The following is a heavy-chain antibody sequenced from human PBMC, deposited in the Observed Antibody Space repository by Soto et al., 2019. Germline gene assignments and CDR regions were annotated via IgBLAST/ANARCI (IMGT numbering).Heavy chain of an antibody. CDR3: ARVPDGRLNWLDP. CDR2: IHHSGST. J-gene: IGHJ5*02. Sequence: SETLSLTCGVSGGSISSNLYSWTWIRQPRGSGLEWIGDIHHSGSTHYNPSLESRVTILVDRSRNQFSLRLTSVTAADTAVYYCARVPDGRLNWLDPWGPGILVTVSS. CDR1: GGSISSNLYS. V-gene: IGHV4-30-2*01. D-gene: IGHD1-26*01.